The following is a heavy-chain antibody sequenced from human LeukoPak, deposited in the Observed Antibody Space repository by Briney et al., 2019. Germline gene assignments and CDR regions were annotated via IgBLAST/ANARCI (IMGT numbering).Heavy chain of an antibody. D-gene: IGHD1-26*01. CDR2: IIPIFGTA. J-gene: IGHJ3*02. CDR3: ARDLPNIVGVTRDAFDI. Sequence: GSSVKVSCKASGGTFSSYAISWVRQAPGQGLEWMGGIIPIFGTANYAQKFQGRVTITADESTSTAYMELSSLRSEDTAVYYCARDLPNIVGVTRDAFDIWGQGTMVTVSS. V-gene: IGHV1-69*01. CDR1: GGTFSSYA.